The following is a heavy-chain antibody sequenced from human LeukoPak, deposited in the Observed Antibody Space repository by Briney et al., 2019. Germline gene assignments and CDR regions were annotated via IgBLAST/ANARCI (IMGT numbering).Heavy chain of an antibody. CDR3: ARDISDDYYDSSGYCFDP. CDR2: INPSGGST. Sequence: GASVKVSCKASGGTFSSYAISWVRQAPGQGLEWMGIINPSGGSTSYAQKFQGRVTMTRDTSTSTVYMELSSLRSEDTAVYYCARDISDDYYDSSGYCFDPWGQGTLVTVSS. V-gene: IGHV1-46*01. J-gene: IGHJ5*02. CDR1: GGTFSSYA. D-gene: IGHD3-22*01.